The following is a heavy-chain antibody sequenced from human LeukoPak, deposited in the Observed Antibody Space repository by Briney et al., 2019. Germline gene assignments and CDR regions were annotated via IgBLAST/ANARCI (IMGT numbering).Heavy chain of an antibody. CDR1: GYTFTSYY. J-gene: IGHJ6*02. CDR3: ARGVPYSSGWSYYYYYGMDV. CDR2: INPSGGST. V-gene: IGHV1-46*01. D-gene: IGHD6-19*01. Sequence: ASVTVSCKASGYTFTSYYMHWVRQAPGQGLEWMGIINPSGGSTSYAQKFQGRVTMTRDTSTSTVYMELSSLRSEDTAVYYCARGVPYSSGWSYYYYYGMDVWGQGTTVTVSS.